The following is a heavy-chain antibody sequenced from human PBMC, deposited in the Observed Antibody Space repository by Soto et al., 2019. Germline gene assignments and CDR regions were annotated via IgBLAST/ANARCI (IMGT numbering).Heavy chain of an antibody. J-gene: IGHJ6*02. Sequence: PGRSLRLSCAASGFTFSSYWMHWVRQAPGKGLVWVSRINSDGSSTSYADSVKGRFTISRDNAKSTLYLQMNSLRAEDTAVYYCARGPQGDSKGGYYYGTDVWGQGTTVTVS. CDR3: ARGPQGDSKGGYYYGTDV. D-gene: IGHD4-4*01. V-gene: IGHV3-74*01. CDR2: INSDGSST. CDR1: GFTFSSYW.